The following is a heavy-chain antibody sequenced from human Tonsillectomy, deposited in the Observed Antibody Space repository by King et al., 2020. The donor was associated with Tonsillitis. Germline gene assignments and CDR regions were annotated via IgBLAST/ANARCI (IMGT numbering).Heavy chain of an antibody. CDR2: IYFTGNT. Sequence: QLQESGPGLVMPSETLSLTCPVSIASINNYYWSWIRQPPGKGLEWIGYIYFTGNTNYNPSLRSRVTISIDTSKTRFSLKMDSLTAEDTAVYYCARGPTYGDYNDWGQGTLVTVSS. V-gene: IGHV4-59*01. D-gene: IGHD4-17*01. CDR3: ARGPTYGDYND. J-gene: IGHJ4*02. CDR1: IASINNYY.